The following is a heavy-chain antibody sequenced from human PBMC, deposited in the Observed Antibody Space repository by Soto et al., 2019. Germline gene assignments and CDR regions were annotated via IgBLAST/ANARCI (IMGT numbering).Heavy chain of an antibody. CDR2: ISFEGSKK. V-gene: IGHV3-30*18. D-gene: IGHD6-6*01. J-gene: IGHJ5*02. CDR3: AKGGSSSARYFDT. Sequence: QVQLVESGGGVVQPGRSLRLSCAASGFTFSGYGMHWVRQAPGKGLEWVAVISFEGSKKYYANSVEGRFTISRDNSKNTLFLQMNSRRAEDTAVYYWAKGGSSSARYFDTWGQGTLVTVSS. CDR1: GFTFSGYG.